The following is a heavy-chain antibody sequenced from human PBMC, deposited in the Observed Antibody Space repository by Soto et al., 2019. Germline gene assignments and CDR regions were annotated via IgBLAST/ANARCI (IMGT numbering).Heavy chain of an antibody. Sequence: ESGGGVVQPGRSLRLSCAASGFMFSTYAMHWVRQAPGKGLEWVAVISYDGSAIYYGDSGKGRFTISRDNSRNTLYLEMNSLQTEDTAVFYCARDQGRTVTRGDWFDPWGQGTLVTVSS. J-gene: IGHJ5*02. CDR2: ISYDGSAI. D-gene: IGHD6-19*01. CDR1: GFMFSTYA. V-gene: IGHV3-30-3*01. CDR3: ARDQGRTVTRGDWFDP.